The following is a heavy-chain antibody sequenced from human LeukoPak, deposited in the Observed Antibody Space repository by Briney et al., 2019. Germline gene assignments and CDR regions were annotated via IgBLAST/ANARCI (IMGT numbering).Heavy chain of an antibody. CDR2: ISWNSGSI. V-gene: IGHV3-9*01. Sequence: GGSLRLSCAASGFTFDDYAMHWVRQAPGKGLEWVSGISWNSGSIGYADSVKGRFTISRDNAKNSLYLQMNGLRAEDTALYYCAKDPGSVGSSFDYWGQGTLVTVSS. CDR1: GFTFDDYA. CDR3: AKDPGSVGSSFDY. J-gene: IGHJ4*02. D-gene: IGHD6-6*01.